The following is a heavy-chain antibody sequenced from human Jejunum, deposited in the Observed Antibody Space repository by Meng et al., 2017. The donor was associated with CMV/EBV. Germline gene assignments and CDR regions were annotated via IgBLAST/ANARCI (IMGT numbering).Heavy chain of an antibody. CDR2: ISSDGSQK. J-gene: IGHJ5*02. Sequence: TFGSYGVHWVRQAPGKGLEWVALISSDGSQKEYVDSVKGRFTISRDNSNNTVSLEMNSLRLEDTAVYYCARRLDLVWEGYNWFDPWGQRTLVTVSS. CDR3: ARRLDLVWEGYNWFDP. CDR1: TFGSYG. V-gene: IGHV3-30*03. D-gene: IGHD3-16*01.